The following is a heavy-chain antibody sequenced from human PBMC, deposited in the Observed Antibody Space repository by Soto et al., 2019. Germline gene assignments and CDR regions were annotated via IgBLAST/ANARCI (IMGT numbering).Heavy chain of an antibody. Sequence: ASVKVSCKASGYTFTSYYMHWVRQAPGQGLEWMGIINPSGGSTSYAQKFQGRVTMTRDTSTSTAYMELRSLRSDDTAVYYCARALLPSSSWFGTLDPWGQGTLVTVSS. D-gene: IGHD6-13*01. CDR1: GYTFTSYY. CDR3: ARALLPSSSWFGTLDP. V-gene: IGHV1-46*01. CDR2: INPSGGST. J-gene: IGHJ5*02.